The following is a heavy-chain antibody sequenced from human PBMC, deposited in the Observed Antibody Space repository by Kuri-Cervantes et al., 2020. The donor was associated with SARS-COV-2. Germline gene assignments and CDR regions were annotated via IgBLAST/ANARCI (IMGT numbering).Heavy chain of an antibody. D-gene: IGHD2-2*02. Sequence: GESLKISCAASGFTFSSYAMTWVRQAPGKGLEWVSSLSVSGGNTYYADSVKGRFTISRDNSRNTLYLQMNSLRAEDTAVYYCAKSPRAIVVVPAAISWGQGTLVTVSS. CDR1: GFTFSSYA. J-gene: IGHJ5*02. CDR2: LSVSGGNT. CDR3: AKSPRAIVVVPAAIS. V-gene: IGHV3-23*01.